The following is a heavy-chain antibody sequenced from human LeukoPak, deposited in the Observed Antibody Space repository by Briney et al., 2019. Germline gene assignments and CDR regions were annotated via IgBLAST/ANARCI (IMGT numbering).Heavy chain of an antibody. D-gene: IGHD1-26*01. CDR1: GFTFGNAW. V-gene: IGHV3-15*01. CDR2: IKSKTDGGTT. J-gene: IGHJ3*02. CDR3: RGAFDI. Sequence: PGGSLRLSFAASGFTFGNAWRSWVGQAPGKGLEWVGRIKSKTDGGTTDYAAPVKGRFTISRDDSKNTLYLQMNSLKTEDTAVYYCRGAFDIWGQGIMVTVSS.